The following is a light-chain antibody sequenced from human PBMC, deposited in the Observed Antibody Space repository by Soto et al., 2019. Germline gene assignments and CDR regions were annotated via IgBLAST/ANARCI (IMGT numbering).Light chain of an antibody. CDR3: SSYTSGSTLYV. J-gene: IGLJ1*01. V-gene: IGLV2-14*02. CDR1: SSDVGNFNL. Sequence: QSALTQPASVSGSPGQSITISCTGTSSDVGNFNLVSWYQQHPGKAPKLIIYASSNRPSGVSHRFSGSRSGNTASLTISGLQAEDEADYYCSSYTSGSTLYVFGTGTKLTVL. CDR2: ASS.